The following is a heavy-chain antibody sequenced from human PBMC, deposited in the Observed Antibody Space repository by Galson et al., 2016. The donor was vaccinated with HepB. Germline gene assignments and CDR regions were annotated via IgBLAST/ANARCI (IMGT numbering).Heavy chain of an antibody. CDR1: GFTFRNYG. D-gene: IGHD1-7*01. CDR3: AKATIIRGTIGGPDY. V-gene: IGHV3-30*18. Sequence: SLRLSCAGSGFTFRNYGMHWVRQAPGKGLEWVALISSDGSYEDYEESVKGRFIISRDNSRNSLSLQMNSLRVEDTALYYCAKATIIRGTIGGPDYWGQGTLVTVSS. J-gene: IGHJ4*02. CDR2: ISSDGSYE.